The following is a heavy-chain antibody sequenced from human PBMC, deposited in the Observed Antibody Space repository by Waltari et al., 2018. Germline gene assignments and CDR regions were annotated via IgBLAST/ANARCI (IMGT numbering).Heavy chain of an antibody. V-gene: IGHV3-21*01. Sequence: EVQLVESGGGLVKPGGSLRLSCAASGFTFSSYSMNWVPQAPGKGLEWVSSISSSSSYIYYADSVKGRFTISRDNAKNSLYLQMNSLRAEDTAVYYCARLRLRAFLADDYWGQGTLVTVSS. CDR2: ISSSSSYI. CDR3: ARLRLRAFLADDY. J-gene: IGHJ4*02. CDR1: GFTFSSYS.